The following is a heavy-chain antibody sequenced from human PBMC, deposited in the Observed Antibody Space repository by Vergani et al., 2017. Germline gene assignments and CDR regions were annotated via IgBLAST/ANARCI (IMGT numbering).Heavy chain of an antibody. J-gene: IGHJ5*02. CDR3: ARAVVQLDHNLYDR. V-gene: IGHV4-61*02. D-gene: IGHD1-1*01. CDR1: GGSISSGSYY. CDR2: IYTSGST. Sequence: QVQLQESGPGLVKPSQTLSLTCTVSGGSISSGSYYWCWIRQPAGKGLEWIGRIYTSGSTNYNPSLKSRVTISVDTSKNQFSLKLSSVTAADTAVYYCARAVVQLDHNLYDRWGQGTLVAVSS.